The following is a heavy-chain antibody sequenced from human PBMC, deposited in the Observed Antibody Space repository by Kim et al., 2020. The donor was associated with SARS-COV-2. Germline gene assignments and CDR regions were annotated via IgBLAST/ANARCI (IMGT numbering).Heavy chain of an antibody. CDR2: IKQDGSEK. Sequence: GGSLRLSCAASGFTFSSYWMSWVRQAPGKGLERVANIKQDGSEKYYVDSVKGRFTISRDNAKNSLYLQMNRLRDEDTAVYYCARDRLGETGSCFDIRGQGTIVTVSS. D-gene: IGHD2-15*01. J-gene: IGHJ3*02. CDR1: GFTFSSYW. CDR3: ARDRLGETGSCFDI. V-gene: IGHV3-7*03.